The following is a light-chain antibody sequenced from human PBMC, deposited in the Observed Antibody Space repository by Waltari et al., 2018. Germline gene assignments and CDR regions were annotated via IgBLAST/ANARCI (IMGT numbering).Light chain of an antibody. V-gene: IGKV3-15*01. Sequence: EVVMTQSPATLSVSPGERATLSCRASQSVSTNLAWSQQKPGQAPRLIIYGAAVRATVSPARFSGSGSGTEFTLTISSLQSEDFAVYYCHQYNDWPPTFGQGTTVEIK. CDR1: QSVSTN. CDR3: HQYNDWPPT. CDR2: GAA. J-gene: IGKJ1*01.